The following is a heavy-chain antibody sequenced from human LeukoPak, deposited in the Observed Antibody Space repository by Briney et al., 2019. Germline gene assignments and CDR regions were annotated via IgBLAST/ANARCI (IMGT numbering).Heavy chain of an antibody. CDR3: AKDQYGGNPQYYFDY. CDR1: GFTFSSYT. D-gene: IGHD4-23*01. J-gene: IGHJ4*02. V-gene: IGHV3-23*01. Sequence: GGSLRLSCSGSGFTFSSYTMTWVRQAPGKGLEWVSTISSGGNTYYADSVKGRFTISRDNSKNTLYLQMNSLRAEDTAVYYCAKDQYGGNPQYYFDYWGQGTLVTVSS. CDR2: ISSGGNT.